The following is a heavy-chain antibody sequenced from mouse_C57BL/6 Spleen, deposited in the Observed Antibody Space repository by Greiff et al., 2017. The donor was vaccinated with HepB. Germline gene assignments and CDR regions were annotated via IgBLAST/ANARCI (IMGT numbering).Heavy chain of an antibody. J-gene: IGHJ4*01. CDR2: ISDGGSYT. CDR1: GFTFSSYA. V-gene: IGHV5-4*01. Sequence: EVQLVESGGGLVKPGGSLKLSCAASGFTFSSYAMSWVRQTPEKRLEWVATISDGGSYTYYPDNVKGRFTISRDNAKNNLYLQMSHLKSEDTAMYYCARDPSNYGGAMDYWGQGTSVTVSS. CDR3: ARDPSNYGGAMDY. D-gene: IGHD2-5*01.